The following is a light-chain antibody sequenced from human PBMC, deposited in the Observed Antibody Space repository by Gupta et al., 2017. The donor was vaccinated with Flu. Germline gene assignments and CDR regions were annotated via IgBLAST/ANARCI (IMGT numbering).Light chain of an antibody. CDR1: QSVSSY. V-gene: IGKV3-11*01. J-gene: IGKJ2*01. CDR3: RQRSDWPPRYT. Sequence: ILLTQSPATLPLSPGERATLSCRASQSVSSYLAWYQQKPGQAPRLLIYDASNRATGLPARFSGSGSGTDFTLTISSLEPEDFAVYYCRQRSDWPPRYTFGQGTKLEIK. CDR2: DAS.